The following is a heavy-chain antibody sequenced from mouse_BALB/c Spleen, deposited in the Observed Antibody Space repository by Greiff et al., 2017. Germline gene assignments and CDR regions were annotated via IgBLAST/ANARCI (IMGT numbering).Heavy chain of an antibody. D-gene: IGHD2-4*01. V-gene: IGHV3-2*02. CDR1: GYSITSDYA. J-gene: IGHJ3*01. CDR2: ISYSGST. CDR3: ARGGLRGGFAY. Sequence: DVKLVESGPGLVKPSQSLSLTCTVTGYSITSDYAWNWIRQFPGNKLEWMGYISYSGSTSYNPSLKSRISITRDTSKNQFFLQLNSVTTEDTATYYCARGGLRGGFAYWGQGTLVTVSA.